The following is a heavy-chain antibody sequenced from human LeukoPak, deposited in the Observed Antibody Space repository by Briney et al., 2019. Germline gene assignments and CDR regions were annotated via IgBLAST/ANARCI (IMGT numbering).Heavy chain of an antibody. D-gene: IGHD5-12*01. Sequence: ASVKVSCKASGYTFTSYDINWVRQATGHGLEWMGWMNPNSGNTGYAQKFQGRVTMTRNTSISTAYMELSSLRSEDTAVYYCARGRNGGYRGYYGMDVWGQGTTVTVSS. J-gene: IGHJ6*02. CDR2: MNPNSGNT. CDR3: ARGRNGGYRGYYGMDV. V-gene: IGHV1-8*01. CDR1: GYTFTSYD.